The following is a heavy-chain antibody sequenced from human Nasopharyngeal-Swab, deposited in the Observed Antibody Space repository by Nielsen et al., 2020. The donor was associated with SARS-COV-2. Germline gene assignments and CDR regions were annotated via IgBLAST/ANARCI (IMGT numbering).Heavy chain of an antibody. J-gene: IGHJ4*02. Sequence: GESLKISCAASGFVFSSHSMVWVRQAPGKGLEWVSSISSSSSYINYADSVKGRFTIFRDNAKNTVYLQMNSLTDDDTGVYYCARELYVSLWSGISRSGHFDYWGQGSLVSVSS. CDR3: ARELYVSLWSGISRSGHFDY. CDR1: GFVFSSHS. CDR2: ISSSSSYI. D-gene: IGHD3-3*01. V-gene: IGHV3-21*01.